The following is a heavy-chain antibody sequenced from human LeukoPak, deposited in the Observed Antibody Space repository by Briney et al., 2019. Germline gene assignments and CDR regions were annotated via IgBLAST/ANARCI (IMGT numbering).Heavy chain of an antibody. CDR3: ATGDSGYDFPRMRY. J-gene: IGHJ4*02. V-gene: IGHV1-24*01. CDR1: GYTLTELS. D-gene: IGHD5-12*01. Sequence: ASVKVSCKVSGYTLTELSMHWVRQAPGKGLEWMGGFDPEDGETIYAQKFQGRVTMTEDTSTGTAYMELSSLRSEDTAVYYCATGDSGYDFPRMRYWGQGTLVTVSS. CDR2: FDPEDGET.